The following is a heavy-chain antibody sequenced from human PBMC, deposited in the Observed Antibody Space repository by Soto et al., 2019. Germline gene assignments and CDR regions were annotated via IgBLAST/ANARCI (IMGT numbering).Heavy chain of an antibody. V-gene: IGHV3-23*01. CDR3: AKDNYDVLAGYQYYFDY. CDR1: GFTFSSYA. Sequence: GGSLRLSCAASGFTFSSYAMSWVRQAPGKGLEWVSAISGSGGATYYADSVKGRFTISRDNSKNTLSLQMNSLRAKDTAVYYCAKDNYDVLAGYQYYFDYWGQGTLVTVSS. D-gene: IGHD3-9*01. J-gene: IGHJ4*02. CDR2: ISGSGGAT.